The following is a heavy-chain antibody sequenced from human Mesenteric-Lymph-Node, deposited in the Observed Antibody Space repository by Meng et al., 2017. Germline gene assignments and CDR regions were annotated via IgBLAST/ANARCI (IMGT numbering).Heavy chain of an antibody. D-gene: IGHD1-26*01. Sequence: GESLKISCVGSGFTFRSYVMTWVRQAPGKGLEWVSAISGGDGDTYYADSVKGRFTISRDNSKNTVYLLMSSLRDEDTATYYCALKESASYYDVWGQGTMVTVSS. CDR3: ALKESASYYDV. J-gene: IGHJ3*01. CDR1: GFTFRSYV. V-gene: IGHV3-23*01. CDR2: ISGGDGDT.